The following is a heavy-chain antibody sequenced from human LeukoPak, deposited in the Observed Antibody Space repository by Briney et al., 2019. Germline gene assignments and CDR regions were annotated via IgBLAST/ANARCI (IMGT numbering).Heavy chain of an antibody. CDR3: ARFISFGVFDY. Sequence: SETLSLTCTVSGGSISSGSYYWSRIRQPAGKGLEWIGRIYTSGSTNYNPSLKSRVTISVDTSKNQFSLKLSSVTAADTAVYYCARFISFGVFDYWGQGTLVTVSS. D-gene: IGHD3-3*01. CDR1: GGSISSGSYY. J-gene: IGHJ4*02. CDR2: IYTSGST. V-gene: IGHV4-61*02.